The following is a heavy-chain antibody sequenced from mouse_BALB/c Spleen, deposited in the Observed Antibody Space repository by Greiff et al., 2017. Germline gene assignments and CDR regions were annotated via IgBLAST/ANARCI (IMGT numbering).Heavy chain of an antibody. CDR2: IAPGSGST. J-gene: IGHJ2*01. V-gene: IGHV1S41*01. D-gene: IGHD2-14*01. CDR1: GYTFTSYW. Sequence: DLVKPGASVKLSCKASGYTFTSYWINWIKQRPGQGLEWIGRIAPGSGSTYYNEMFKGKATLTVDTSSSTAYIQLSSLSSEDSAVYFCARYKDYRYDGYYFDYWGQGTTLTVSS. CDR3: ARYKDYRYDGYYFDY.